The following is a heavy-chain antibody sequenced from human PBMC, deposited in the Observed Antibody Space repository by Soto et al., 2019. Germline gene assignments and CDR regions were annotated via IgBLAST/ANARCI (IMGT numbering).Heavy chain of an antibody. CDR2: ISSSSSYI. V-gene: IGHV3-21*01. Sequence: GGSLRLSCAASGFPFSSYSMNWVRQAPGKGLEWVSSISSSSSYIYYADSVKGRFTISRDNAKNSLYLQMNSLRAEDTAVYYCAREIHDFWSGYYTKAFDYWGQGTLVTVSS. CDR3: AREIHDFWSGYYTKAFDY. D-gene: IGHD3-3*01. CDR1: GFPFSSYS. J-gene: IGHJ4*02.